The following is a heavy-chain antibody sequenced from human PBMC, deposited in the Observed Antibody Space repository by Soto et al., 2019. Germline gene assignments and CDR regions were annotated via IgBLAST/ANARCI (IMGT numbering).Heavy chain of an antibody. CDR1: GGSISGSYYY. D-gene: IGHD2-15*01. CDR3: ARESVRFRASAPNHYSPDGMDV. V-gene: IGHV4-39*07. J-gene: IGHJ6*02. CDR2: VFYTGFT. Sequence: SETLSLTCAVSGGSISGSYYYWGWLRQSPGKGPEWIGSVFYTGFTSYNPSLESRVSVSVDTSKNQFSLKLSSVTAADTAVYYCARESVRFRASAPNHYSPDGMDVWGQGTTVTVSS.